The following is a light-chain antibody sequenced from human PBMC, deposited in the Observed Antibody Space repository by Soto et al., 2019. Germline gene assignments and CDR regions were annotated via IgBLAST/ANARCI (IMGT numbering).Light chain of an antibody. CDR1: SSDVGGYNY. CDR3: SSYTSSSTLV. CDR2: AVS. V-gene: IGLV2-14*01. J-gene: IGLJ1*01. Sequence: QSVLTQPASVSGSPGQSITISCTGTSSDVGGYNYVSWYQQHPGKAPKLMIFAVSNRPSGVSNRFSGSKSGITASLTISGLQAEDEADYYCSSYTSSSTLVFGTGTKLTVL.